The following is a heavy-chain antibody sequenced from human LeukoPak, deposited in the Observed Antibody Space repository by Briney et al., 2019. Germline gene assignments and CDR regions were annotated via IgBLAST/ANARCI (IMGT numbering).Heavy chain of an antibody. V-gene: IGHV3-7*03. Sequence: GGSLRLSCAASGFTFSSYWMSWVRQAPGKGLEWVANIKQDGSEKYYVDSVKGRFTISRDNAKNSPYLQMNSLRAEDTAVYYCARDAAWFGELLDAFDIWGQGTMVTVSS. CDR2: IKQDGSEK. J-gene: IGHJ3*02. CDR1: GFTFSSYW. CDR3: ARDAAWFGELLDAFDI. D-gene: IGHD3-10*01.